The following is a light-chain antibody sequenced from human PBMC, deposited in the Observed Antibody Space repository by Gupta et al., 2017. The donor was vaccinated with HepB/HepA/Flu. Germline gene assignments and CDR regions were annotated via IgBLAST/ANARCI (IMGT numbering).Light chain of an antibody. V-gene: IGLV3-19*01. CDR2: GKN. CDR1: TLRSYY. Sequence: SSALTQDPAVSVALGQTARITCQGATLRSYYASWYQQKPGQAPVLVIYGKNNRPSGIPDRFSGSSSGNTASLTITGAQAEDEADYYCNSRDSSGNHLVFGGGTKLTVL. J-gene: IGLJ2*01. CDR3: NSRDSSGNHLV.